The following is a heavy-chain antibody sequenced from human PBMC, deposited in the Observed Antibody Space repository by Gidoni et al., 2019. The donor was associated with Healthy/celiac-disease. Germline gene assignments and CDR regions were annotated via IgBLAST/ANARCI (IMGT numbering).Heavy chain of an antibody. J-gene: IGHJ6*03. CDR2: ISYDGSNK. V-gene: IGHV3-30*01. Sequence: QVQLVESGGGVVQPGRSLRLSCAASGFTFSRYAMHWVRQAPGKGLEWVAVISYDGSNKYYADSVKGRFTISRDNSKNTLYLQMNSLRAEDTAVYYCARAGDCSSTSCYPLYYYYYYMDVWGKGTTVTVSS. CDR1: GFTFSRYA. D-gene: IGHD2-2*01. CDR3: ARAGDCSSTSCYPLYYYYYYMDV.